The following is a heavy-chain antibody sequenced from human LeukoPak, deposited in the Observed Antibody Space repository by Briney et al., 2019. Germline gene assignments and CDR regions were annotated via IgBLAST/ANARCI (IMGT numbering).Heavy chain of an antibody. CDR1: GYTFTRYY. Sequence: ASVKVSCKASGYTFTRYYMHWVRQAPGQGLEWMGIINPGGGSARYAQKFQGRVTMTRDTSTSTIYMEVSSLRSEDTAVYYCARLADYDSSGYLSYWGQGTLVTVSS. V-gene: IGHV1-46*01. CDR3: ARLADYDSSGYLSY. J-gene: IGHJ4*02. D-gene: IGHD3-22*01. CDR2: INPGGGSA.